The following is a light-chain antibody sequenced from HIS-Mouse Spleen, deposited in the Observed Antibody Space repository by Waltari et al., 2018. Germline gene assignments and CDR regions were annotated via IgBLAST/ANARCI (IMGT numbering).Light chain of an antibody. V-gene: IGLV1-47*01. CDR1: SSNIGSNY. J-gene: IGLJ3*02. CDR3: AAWDDSLSGPV. CDR2: RNN. Sequence: QSVLTQPPSASGTPGQRVTISCSGSSSNIGSNYVYWYQQLPGTAPKLLIYRNNQRHYGVPDRFSGSKSGTSASLAISGLRSEDEADYYCAAWDDSLSGPVFGGGTKLTVL.